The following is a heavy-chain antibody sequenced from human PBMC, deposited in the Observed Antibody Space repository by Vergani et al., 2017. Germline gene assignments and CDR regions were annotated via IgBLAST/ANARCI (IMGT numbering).Heavy chain of an antibody. CDR3: ARIRVAAMSYAFDI. CDR1: GFSLSNARMG. D-gene: IGHD2-15*01. V-gene: IGHV2-26*01. J-gene: IGHJ3*02. CDR2: IFSNDEK. Sequence: QITLKESGPTLVKPTQTLTLTCTVSGFSLSNARMGVSWIRQPPGKALEWLAHIFSNDEKSYSTSLKSRLTISKDTSKSQVVLTMTNMDPVDTATYYCARIRVAAMSYAFDIWGQGTMVTVSS.